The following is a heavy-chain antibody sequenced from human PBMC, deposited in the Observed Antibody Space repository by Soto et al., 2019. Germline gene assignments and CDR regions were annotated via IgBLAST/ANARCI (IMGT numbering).Heavy chain of an antibody. D-gene: IGHD5-18*01. J-gene: IGHJ4*02. V-gene: IGHV4-31*03. CDR3: ARVGYNYGHIDY. CDR2: IYNSGNT. CDR1: GGSVSSGGYS. Sequence: ASETLSLTCTVSGGSVSSGGYSWNWIRQYPGQGLEWIGYIYNSGNTYYNPSLKSRVTISADTSKNQFSLKLSSVSAADTAVYYCARVGYNYGHIDYWGQGTLVTVSS.